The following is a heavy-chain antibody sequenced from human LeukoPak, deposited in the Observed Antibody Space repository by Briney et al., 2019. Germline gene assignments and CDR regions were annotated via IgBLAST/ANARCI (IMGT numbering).Heavy chain of an antibody. D-gene: IGHD3-3*01. Sequence: GASVKVSCKASGYTFTSYYMHWVRQAPGQGLEWMGWISAYNGNTNYAQKLQGRVTMTTDTSTSTAYMELRSLRSDDTAVYYCARHYDFWSGYLAFDYWGQGTLVTVSS. CDR3: ARHYDFWSGYLAFDY. CDR2: ISAYNGNT. V-gene: IGHV1-18*04. J-gene: IGHJ4*02. CDR1: GYTFTSYY.